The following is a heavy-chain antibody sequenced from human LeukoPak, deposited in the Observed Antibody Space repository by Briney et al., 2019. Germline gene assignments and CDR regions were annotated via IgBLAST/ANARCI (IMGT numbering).Heavy chain of an antibody. Sequence: PGGSLRLSCAASGFTFSSYAMSWVRQAPGKGLEWVSAICGSGGSTYYADSVKGRFTISRDNSKNTMYLQMNSLRAEDTAAYYCAKDLWRLDYWGQGTLVTVSS. D-gene: IGHD3-10*01. V-gene: IGHV3-23*01. J-gene: IGHJ4*02. CDR1: GFTFSSYA. CDR2: ICGSGGST. CDR3: AKDLWRLDY.